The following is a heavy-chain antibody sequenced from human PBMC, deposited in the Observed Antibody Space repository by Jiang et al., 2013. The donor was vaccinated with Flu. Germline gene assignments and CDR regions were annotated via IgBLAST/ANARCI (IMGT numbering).Heavy chain of an antibody. J-gene: IGHJ6*01. V-gene: IGHV1-46*01. Sequence: KASGYTFTSYYMHWVRQAPGQGLEWMGIINPSGGSTSYAQKFQGQSRHDQGQSTSTVYMELSSLRSEDTAVYYCASSPVAIFGVVINSYYYGMDVWGPRDHGHRLL. CDR3: ASSPVAIFGVVINSYYYGMDV. CDR2: INPSGGST. CDR1: GYTFTSYY. D-gene: IGHD3-3*01.